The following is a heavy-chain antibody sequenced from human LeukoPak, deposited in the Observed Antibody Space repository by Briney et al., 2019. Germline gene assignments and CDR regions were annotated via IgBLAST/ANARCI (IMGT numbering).Heavy chain of an antibody. CDR2: IYSSGST. D-gene: IGHD6-6*01. V-gene: IGHV3-53*01. Sequence: QPGGSLRLSCAASGLTVSSNYMSWVRQAPGKGLEWVSLIYSSGSTYYADSVKGRFTISRDNAKNSLYLQMNSLRAEDTAVYYCARDRGSSSSFDYWGQGTLVTVSS. CDR3: ARDRGSSSSFDY. J-gene: IGHJ4*02. CDR1: GLTVSSNY.